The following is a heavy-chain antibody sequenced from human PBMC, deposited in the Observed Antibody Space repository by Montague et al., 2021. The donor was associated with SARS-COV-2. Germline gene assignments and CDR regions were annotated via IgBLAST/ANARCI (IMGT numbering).Heavy chain of an antibody. Sequence: SLRLSCAASGFTFSSYGIHWVRQAPGKGLEWVAVIRYDGNSKYYADSVKGRFTISRDNSKNTLYLQMNCLRAEDTAVYYCAREYDSNGYYYYGMDVWGQGTTVTVSS. D-gene: IGHD4-11*01. J-gene: IGHJ6*02. V-gene: IGHV3-33*01. CDR2: IRYDGNSK. CDR3: AREYDSNGYYYYGMDV. CDR1: GFTFSSYG.